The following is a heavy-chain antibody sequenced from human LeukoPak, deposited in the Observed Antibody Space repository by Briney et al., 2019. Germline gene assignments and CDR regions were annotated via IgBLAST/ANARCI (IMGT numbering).Heavy chain of an antibody. V-gene: IGHV3-7*01. CDR1: GFTFSTYW. CDR2: IKEDGSEK. Sequence: GGSLRLSCAASGFTFSTYWMSWVRQAPGKGLEWVANIKEDGSEKYYGDSVKGRFTISRANAKNSLYLQMNSLTAEDTAVYYCARDSSGYQWGQGTLVTVSS. J-gene: IGHJ4*02. CDR3: ARDSSGYQ. D-gene: IGHD3-22*01.